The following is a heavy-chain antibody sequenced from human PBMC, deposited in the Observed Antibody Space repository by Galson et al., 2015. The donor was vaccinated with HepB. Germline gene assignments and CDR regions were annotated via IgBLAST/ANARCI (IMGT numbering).Heavy chain of an antibody. D-gene: IGHD3-22*01. J-gene: IGHJ4*02. V-gene: IGHV3-23*01. CDR3: AKSGDSSGYQPGDY. CDR2: ISGSGGST. CDR1: GFTFSSYA. Sequence: SLRLSCAASGFTFSSYAMSWVRQAPGKGLEWVSAISGSGGSTYYADSVKGRFTISRDNSKNTLYLQMNSLRAEDTAVYYCAKSGDSSGYQPGDYWGQGTLVTVSS.